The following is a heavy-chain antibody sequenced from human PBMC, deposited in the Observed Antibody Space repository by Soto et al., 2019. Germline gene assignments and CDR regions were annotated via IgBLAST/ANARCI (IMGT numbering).Heavy chain of an antibody. J-gene: IGHJ3*02. CDR3: ARQSSRDIVATRGAFDI. Sequence: SETLSLTCTVSGGSISSYYWSWIRQPPGKGLEWIGYIYYSGSTNYNPSLKSRVTISVDTSKNQFSLKLSSVTAADTAVYYCARQSSRDIVATRGAFDIWGQGTMVTVSS. CDR2: IYYSGST. V-gene: IGHV4-59*08. D-gene: IGHD5-12*01. CDR1: GGSISSYY.